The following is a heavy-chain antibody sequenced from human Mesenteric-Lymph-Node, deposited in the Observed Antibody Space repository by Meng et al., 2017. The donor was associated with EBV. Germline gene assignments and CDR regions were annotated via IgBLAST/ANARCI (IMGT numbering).Heavy chain of an antibody. D-gene: IGHD3-16*02. CDR1: DDTFSSYS. CDR2: INYGGST. CDR3: ARGPLAFGGVFVQF. Sequence: QVQLHQWGAGLSKPSETLSLTCAVYDDTFSSYSWTWIRQPPGKGLEWIGEINYGGSTNYSPSLKSRVTISLDTSNNQFSLKLTSVTAADTAVYYCARGPLAFGGVFVQFWGQGTLVTVSS. J-gene: IGHJ4*02. V-gene: IGHV4-34*01.